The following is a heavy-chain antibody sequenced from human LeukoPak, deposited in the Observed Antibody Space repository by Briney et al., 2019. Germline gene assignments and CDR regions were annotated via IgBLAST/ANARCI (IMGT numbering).Heavy chain of an antibody. D-gene: IGHD3-16*01. CDR2: ISSSSSYI. V-gene: IGHV3-21*01. J-gene: IGHJ4*02. CDR1: GFTLSSYS. Sequence: GGSLRLSCAASGFTLSSYSMNCVRQAPGKGLEWVSSISSSSSYIYYADSVKGRFTISRDNAKNSLYLQMNSLRAEDTAVYYCASGEVAFGGVKGYWGQGALVTVSS. CDR3: ASGEVAFGGVKGY.